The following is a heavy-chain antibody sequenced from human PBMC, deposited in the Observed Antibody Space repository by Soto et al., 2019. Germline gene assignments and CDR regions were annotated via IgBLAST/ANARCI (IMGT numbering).Heavy chain of an antibody. CDR2: ISHEGVMK. CDR1: GFTFESYG. Sequence: QVQLGESGGGVVQPGRPLRLSSTASGFTFESYGMHWVRQAPGKGLEWLAYISHEGVMKVYEGSVKGRLTISRDNSKNTLYLQLSSLRPDNTAGYYWAKREGQAWSRDHFCYYEMEVWGRGTTVTVSS. V-gene: IGHV3-30*18. J-gene: IGHJ6*02. D-gene: IGHD3-3*01. CDR3: AKREGQAWSRDHFCYYEMEV.